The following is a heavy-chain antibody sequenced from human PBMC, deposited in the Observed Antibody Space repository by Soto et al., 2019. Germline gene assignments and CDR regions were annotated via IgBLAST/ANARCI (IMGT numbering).Heavy chain of an antibody. CDR3: ARSGEMYYDILTGSAFDI. J-gene: IGHJ3*02. V-gene: IGHV3-11*01. D-gene: IGHD3-9*01. CDR1: GFTFSDYY. Sequence: GGSLRLSCAASGFTFSDYYMSWIRQAPGKGLEWVSYFSSSGSTIYYADSVKGRFTISRDNAKNSLYLQMNSLRAEDTAVYYCARSGEMYYDILTGSAFDIWGQGTMVTVSS. CDR2: FSSSGSTI.